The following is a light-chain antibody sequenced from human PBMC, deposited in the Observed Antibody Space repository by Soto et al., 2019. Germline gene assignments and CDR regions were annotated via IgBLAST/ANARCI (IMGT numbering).Light chain of an antibody. J-gene: IGKJ1*01. V-gene: IGKV2-30*01. CDR2: KVS. CDR3: MQGSPWPLT. CDR1: QSLVYSDGDTY. Sequence: DAVMSQSPLSLPVTLGQPATISCRSSQSLVYSDGDTYLNWYHQRPGQSPRRLLYKVSNRDSGVXDIXRGSGSGTDFTLTISRVEAEDVGVYYCMQGSPWPLTFGQGTKVEIK.